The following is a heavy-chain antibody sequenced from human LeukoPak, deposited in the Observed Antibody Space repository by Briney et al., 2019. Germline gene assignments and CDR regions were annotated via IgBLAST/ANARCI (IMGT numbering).Heavy chain of an antibody. CDR2: IYSGGST. J-gene: IGHJ4*02. Sequence: GGSLRLSCAASGFTFSSYAMHWVRQAPGKGLEWVSVIYSGGSTYYADSVKGRFTISRDNSKNTLYLQMNSLRAEDTAVYYCARDRRNGDYDYWGQGTLVTVSS. CDR3: ARDRRNGDYDY. D-gene: IGHD4-17*01. CDR1: GFTFSSYA. V-gene: IGHV3-66*01.